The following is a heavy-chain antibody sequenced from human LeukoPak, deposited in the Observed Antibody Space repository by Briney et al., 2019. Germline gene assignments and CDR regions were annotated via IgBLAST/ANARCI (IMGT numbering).Heavy chain of an antibody. CDR1: DDSISSRNW. CDR3: ARELRYDNSDSGAF. Sequence: SETLSLTCAVSDDSISSRNWWSWVRQPPGKGLEWIGEVYHSGSTNYNPSLKSRVTISVDRSKNQFSLKLSSVTAADTAVYYCARELRYDNSDSGAFWGQGTVVTVSS. J-gene: IGHJ3*01. D-gene: IGHD3-22*01. V-gene: IGHV4-4*02. CDR2: VYHSGST.